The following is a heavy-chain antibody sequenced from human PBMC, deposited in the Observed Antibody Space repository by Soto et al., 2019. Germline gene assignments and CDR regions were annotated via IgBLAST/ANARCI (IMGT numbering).Heavy chain of an antibody. V-gene: IGHV1-69*01. J-gene: IGHJ6*02. D-gene: IGHD2-2*01. CDR3: ARSQGSSTSLEIYYYYYYGMDV. CDR2: IIPNSDTT. Sequence: QVQLVQSGAEVKKPGSSVKVSCKASGGTFSSYAISWVRQAPGQGLEWMGGIIPNSDTTNYAQKLQGRVTITADESTSTAYMELSSLRSEDTAVYYCARSQGSSTSLEIYYYYYYGMDVWGQGTTVTVSS. CDR1: GGTFSSYA.